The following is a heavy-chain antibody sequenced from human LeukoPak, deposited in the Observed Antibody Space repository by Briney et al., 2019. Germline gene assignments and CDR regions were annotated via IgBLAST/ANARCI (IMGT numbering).Heavy chain of an antibody. V-gene: IGHV1-69*05. D-gene: IGHD6-13*01. Sequence: SVKVSCKASGGTFSSYAISWVRQAPGQGLEWMGGIIPIFGTANYAQKFQGRVTITTDESTSTAYMELSSLRSEDTAVYYCARLAYSSSSGAFDIWGQGTMVTVSS. CDR3: ARLAYSSSSGAFDI. CDR1: GGTFSSYA. CDR2: IIPIFGTA. J-gene: IGHJ3*02.